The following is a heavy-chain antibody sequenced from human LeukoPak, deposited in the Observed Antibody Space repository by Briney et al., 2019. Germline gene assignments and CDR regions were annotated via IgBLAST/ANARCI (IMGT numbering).Heavy chain of an antibody. Sequence: GGSLRLSCAASGFTFSDYYMSWIRQAPGKGLEWVSSISSSSSYIYYADSVKGRFTISRDNAKNSLYLQMNSLRAEDTAVYYCARNYYDSSGYYYKGSLDWFDPWGQGTLVTVSS. V-gene: IGHV3-11*06. CDR1: GFTFSDYY. CDR2: ISSSSSYI. J-gene: IGHJ5*02. CDR3: ARNYYDSSGYYYKGSLDWFDP. D-gene: IGHD3-22*01.